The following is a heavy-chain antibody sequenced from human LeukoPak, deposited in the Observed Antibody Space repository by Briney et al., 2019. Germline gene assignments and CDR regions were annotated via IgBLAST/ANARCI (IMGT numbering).Heavy chain of an antibody. J-gene: IGHJ6*03. CDR1: GGSISSYY. CDR3: ARGGGQGRMVRGVIIPAYYYYYMDV. V-gene: IGHV4-59*12. CDR2: IYYSGST. Sequence: PSETLSLTCTVSGGSISSYYWSWIREPPGKGLEWIGNIYYSGSTNYNPSLKSRVTISVDTSKNQFSLKLSSVTAADTAVYYCARGGGQGRMVRGVIIPAYYYYYMDVWGKGTTVTVSS. D-gene: IGHD3-10*01.